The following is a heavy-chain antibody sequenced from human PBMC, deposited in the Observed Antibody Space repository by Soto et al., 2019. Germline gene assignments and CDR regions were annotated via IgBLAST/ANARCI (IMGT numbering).Heavy chain of an antibody. CDR2: IIPIFGTA. CDR3: ARDQFKGYCSSTSCLTPGYYYGMDV. J-gene: IGHJ6*02. D-gene: IGHD2-2*01. Sequence: WASVKVSCKASGGTFSSYAISWVRQAPGQGLEWMGGIIPIFGTANYAQKFQGRVTITADKSTSTAYMELSSLRSEDTAVYYCARDQFKGYCSSTSCLTPGYYYGMDVWGQGTTVTVSS. V-gene: IGHV1-69*06. CDR1: GGTFSSYA.